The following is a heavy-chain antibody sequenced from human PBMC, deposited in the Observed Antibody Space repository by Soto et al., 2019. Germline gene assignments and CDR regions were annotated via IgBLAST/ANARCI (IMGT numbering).Heavy chain of an antibody. V-gene: IGHV4-61*01. J-gene: IGHJ4*02. CDR3: ARDSLALFDS. CDR2: IYSSGST. D-gene: IGHD5-12*01. CDR1: DVSVSSGSYY. Sequence: PSETLSLTCTVSDVSVSSGSYYWTWIRQPPGKGLEWIGYIYSSGSTLYNPSLKSRVIISVDTSMNQFSLKLSSVTAADTAVYYCARDSLALFDSWGQGTLVTVSS.